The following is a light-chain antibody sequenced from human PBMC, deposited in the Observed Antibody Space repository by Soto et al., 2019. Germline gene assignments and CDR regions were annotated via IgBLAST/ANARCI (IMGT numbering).Light chain of an antibody. J-gene: IGLJ3*02. CDR1: SSDVGAYNY. CDR3: SSFAPSNTWV. V-gene: IGLV2-8*01. Sequence: QSALTQPPSASGSPGQSVTMSCTGTSSDVGAYNYVSWYQQHAGKAPKLVIYEVTKRPSGVPDRLSGSKSANTASLTVSGLQAEDEADYYCSSFAPSNTWVFGGGTKLTVL. CDR2: EVT.